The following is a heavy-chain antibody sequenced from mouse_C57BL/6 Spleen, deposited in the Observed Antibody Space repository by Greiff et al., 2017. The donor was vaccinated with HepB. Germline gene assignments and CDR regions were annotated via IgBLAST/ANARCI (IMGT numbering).Heavy chain of an antibody. D-gene: IGHD1-1*01. CDR1: GFSLTSYG. Sequence: QVQLQQSGPGLVQPSQSLSITCTVSGFSLTSYGVHWVRQSPGKGLEWLGVIWSGGSTDYNAAFISRLSISKDNSKSQVFFKMNSLQADDVAIYFCASITTVVDWYFDVWGTGTTVTVSA. J-gene: IGHJ1*03. V-gene: IGHV2-2*01. CDR3: ASITTVVDWYFDV. CDR2: IWSGGST.